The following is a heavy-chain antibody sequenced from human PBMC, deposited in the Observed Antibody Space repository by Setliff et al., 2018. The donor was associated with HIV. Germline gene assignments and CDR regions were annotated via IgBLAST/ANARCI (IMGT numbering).Heavy chain of an antibody. CDR3: ARHTRQLEFLECLSPHYYHYYYMDV. CDR1: GYSFSTYW. Sequence: PGESLKISCKGSGYSFSTYWIGWVRQMPGKGLEWMGIIYPGDSDTTYSPSFQGQVTISADKSISTAYLQWSSLKASDTAMYYCARHTRQLEFLECLSPHYYHYYYMDVWGQGTTVTVSS. CDR2: IYPGDSDT. V-gene: IGHV5-51*01. J-gene: IGHJ6*03. D-gene: IGHD3-3*01.